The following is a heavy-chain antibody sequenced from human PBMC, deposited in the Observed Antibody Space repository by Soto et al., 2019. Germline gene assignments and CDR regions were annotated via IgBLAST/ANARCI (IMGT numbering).Heavy chain of an antibody. CDR1: GFTFSNYW. CDR2: IKQDGTDK. D-gene: IGHD3-10*01. Sequence: GVSLRLSCAASGFTFSNYWMTWLRQAPGKGLECVANIKQDGTDKYYVDSVKGRFTISRDNAKNSLYLQMNSLRAEDTAVYYCARQTRAPESWGQGTLVTVSS. V-gene: IGHV3-7*03. CDR3: ARQTRAPES. J-gene: IGHJ5*02.